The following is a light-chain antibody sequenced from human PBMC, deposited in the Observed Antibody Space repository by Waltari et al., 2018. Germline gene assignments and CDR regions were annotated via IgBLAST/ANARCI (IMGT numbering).Light chain of an antibody. Sequence: QSALTQPASVSGSPGQSITIPSSGTDSDVGAYDFVHWYQQHPGKAPHLIIYEVSNRPSGISNRFSASKSGNTASLTISGLQAEDEADYYCSSYTTSSAPGVFGTGTRVTVL. V-gene: IGLV2-14*01. CDR1: DSDVGAYDF. J-gene: IGLJ1*01. CDR2: EVS. CDR3: SSYTTSSAPGV.